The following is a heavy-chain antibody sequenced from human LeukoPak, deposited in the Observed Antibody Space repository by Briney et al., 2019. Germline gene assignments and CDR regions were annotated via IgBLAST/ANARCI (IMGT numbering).Heavy chain of an antibody. D-gene: IGHD3-22*01. CDR2: IYYSGST. CDR1: GGSISSYY. J-gene: IGHJ4*02. V-gene: IGHV4-59*01. Sequence: PSETLSLTCTVSGGSISSYYWSWIRQPPGKGLEWIGYIYYSGSTNYNPSLKSRVTISVDTSKNQFSLKLSSVTAADTAVYYCAHSSGHLGYFDYWGQGTLVTVSS. CDR3: AHSSGHLGYFDY.